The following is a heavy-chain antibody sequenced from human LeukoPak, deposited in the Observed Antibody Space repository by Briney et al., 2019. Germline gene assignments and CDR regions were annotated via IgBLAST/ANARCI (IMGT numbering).Heavy chain of an antibody. CDR3: ARGEVTYVGYFDL. Sequence: SETLSLTCTVSGGSISSYYWSWIRQPAGKGLEWIGRMYTSGSTNYNPSLKSRVTISVDRSKSQLSLKLSSVTAADTAVYYCARGEVTYVGYFDLWGRGTLVTVSS. CDR2: MYTSGST. CDR1: GGSISSYY. J-gene: IGHJ2*01. D-gene: IGHD3-16*01. V-gene: IGHV4-4*07.